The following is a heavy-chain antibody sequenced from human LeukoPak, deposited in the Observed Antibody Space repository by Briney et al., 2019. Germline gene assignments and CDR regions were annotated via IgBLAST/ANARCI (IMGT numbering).Heavy chain of an antibody. CDR3: ARHRENSYESSHMGFDP. CDR1: GASNSRHY. V-gene: IGHV4-4*09. Sequence: SETLSLTCVVSGASNSRHYWSWIRQPPGKGLEWIGYISASGRTKYSPALKSRVTISGDTSKQQFSLRLTSVTAADTAVYYCARHRENSYESSHMGFDPWGPGTLVTVSS. J-gene: IGHJ5*02. CDR2: ISASGRT. D-gene: IGHD3-22*01.